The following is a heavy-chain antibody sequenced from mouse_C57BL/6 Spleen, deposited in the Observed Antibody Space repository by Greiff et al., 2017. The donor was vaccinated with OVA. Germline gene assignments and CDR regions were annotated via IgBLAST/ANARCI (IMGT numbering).Heavy chain of an antibody. D-gene: IGHD2-1*01. CDR3: ARQRYGNYYFDD. CDR1: GFTFSSYG. Sequence: EVMLVESGGDLVKPGGSLKLSCAASGFTFSSYGMSWVRQTPDKRLEWVATISSGGSYTYYPDSVKGRFTISRDNAKNTLYLQMSSLKSEDTAMYYCARQRYGNYYFDDWGQGTTLTVSS. CDR2: ISSGGSYT. J-gene: IGHJ2*01. V-gene: IGHV5-6*01.